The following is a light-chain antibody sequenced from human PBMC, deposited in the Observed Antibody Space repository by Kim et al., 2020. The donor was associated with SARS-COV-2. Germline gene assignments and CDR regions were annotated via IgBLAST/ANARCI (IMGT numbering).Light chain of an antibody. Sequence: QAGLTQPPSVSKDLRQTATLTCTGNSNNVGNRGAAWLQQHQGHPPKLLSYRNNNRPSGISERFSASRSENTASLTIIGLQPEDEADYFCSTWDSSLSAVVFGGGTQLTVL. CDR1: SNNVGNRG. V-gene: IGLV10-54*01. CDR3: STWDSSLSAVV. J-gene: IGLJ2*01. CDR2: RNN.